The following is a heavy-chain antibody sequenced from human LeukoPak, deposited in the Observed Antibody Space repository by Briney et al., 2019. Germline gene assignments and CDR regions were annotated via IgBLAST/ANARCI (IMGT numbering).Heavy chain of an antibody. V-gene: IGHV4-38-2*01. J-gene: IGHJ3*02. Sequence: TSETLSLTCAVSGYSISSGYYWGGIRQPPGKGLEWIGSIYHSGSTYYNPSLKSRVTISVDTSKNQFSLKLSSVTAADTAVYYCARSQGAFDIWGQGTMVTVSS. CDR2: IYHSGST. CDR1: GYSISSGYY. CDR3: ARSQGAFDI.